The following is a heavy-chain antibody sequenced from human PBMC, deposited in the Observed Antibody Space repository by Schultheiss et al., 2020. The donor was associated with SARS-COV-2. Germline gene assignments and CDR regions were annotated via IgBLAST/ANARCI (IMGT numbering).Heavy chain of an antibody. CDR3: ARSGTVTTKYNWFDP. CDR2: IYTSGST. J-gene: IGHJ5*02. D-gene: IGHD4-11*01. CDR1: GGSFSGYY. V-gene: IGHV4-4*08. Sequence: SETLSLTCAVYGGSFSGYYWSWIRQPPGKGLEWIGSIYTSGSTNYNPSLKSRVTISVDTSKNQFSLKLSSVTAADTAVYYCARSGTVTTKYNWFDPWGQGTLVTVSS.